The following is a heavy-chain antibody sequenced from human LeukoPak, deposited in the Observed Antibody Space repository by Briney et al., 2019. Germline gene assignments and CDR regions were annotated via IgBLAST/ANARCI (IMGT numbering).Heavy chain of an antibody. Sequence: SETLSLTCTASGGSISSYYWSWIRQPPGKGLEWIGYIYYSGSTNYNPSLKSRVTISVDTSKNQFSLKLSSVTAADTAVYYCARALTSGGRYYYYYYMGVWGKGTTVTISS. CDR2: IYYSGST. J-gene: IGHJ6*03. CDR1: GGSISSYY. D-gene: IGHD3-10*01. CDR3: ARALTSGGRYYYYYYMGV. V-gene: IGHV4-59*01.